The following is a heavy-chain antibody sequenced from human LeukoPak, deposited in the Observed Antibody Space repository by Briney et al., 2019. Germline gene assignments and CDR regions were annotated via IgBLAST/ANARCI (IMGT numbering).Heavy chain of an antibody. J-gene: IGHJ5*01. D-gene: IGHD7-27*01. V-gene: IGHV4-34*01. CDR1: GASFSYDY. CDR3: AKGVWAPRFDS. CDR2: INHSGSI. Sequence: SETLSLTCAVYGASFSYDYWSGIRQAPGKGLEWIGEINHSGSITYNPSLKSRVTISAEKSKSQFSLRLTSVTAADTAVYYCAKGVWAPRFDSWGQGTLVTVSS.